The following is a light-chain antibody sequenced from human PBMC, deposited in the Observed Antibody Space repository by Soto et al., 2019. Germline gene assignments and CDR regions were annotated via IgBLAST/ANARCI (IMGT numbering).Light chain of an antibody. CDR1: QSVSIL. Sequence: EIGMKQSPATLSVSTGERATLSCRASQSVSILLAWYQQKPGQAPRLLIYDVSRRATAIPARFSGSGSGTDFTLTISSLEPEDFAVYYCQQRTSWPTFGGGTNVDI. V-gene: IGKV3-11*01. J-gene: IGKJ4*01. CDR2: DVS. CDR3: QQRTSWPT.